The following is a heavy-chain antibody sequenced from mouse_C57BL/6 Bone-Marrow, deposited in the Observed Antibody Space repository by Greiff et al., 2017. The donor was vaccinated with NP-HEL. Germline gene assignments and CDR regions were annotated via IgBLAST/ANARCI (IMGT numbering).Heavy chain of an antibody. J-gene: IGHJ3*01. D-gene: IGHD2-1*01. V-gene: IGHV5-9-1*02. CDR1: GFTFSSYA. CDR3: TRTGGNYVILFAY. CDR2: ISSGGDYI. Sequence: EVKLMESGEGLVKPGGSLKLSCAASGFTFSSYAMSWVRQTPEKRLEWVAYISSGGDYIYYVDTVKGRFTISRDNARNTLYLQMSSLKSEDTAMYYCTRTGGNYVILFAYWGQGTLVTVSA.